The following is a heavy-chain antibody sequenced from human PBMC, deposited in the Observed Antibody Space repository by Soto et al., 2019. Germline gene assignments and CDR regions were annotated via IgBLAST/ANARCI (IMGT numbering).Heavy chain of an antibody. J-gene: IGHJ4*02. Sequence: EVQLVESGGGLVKPGGSLRLSCAASGFTFSSYSMNWVRQAPGKGLDWVSSISSSSRYIYYADSVKGRFTISRDNAKNSLYLQMNSLRAEDTAVYYCARGVAVSGDFDYWGQGTLVTVSS. CDR3: ARGVAVSGDFDY. CDR2: ISSSSRYI. D-gene: IGHD6-19*01. V-gene: IGHV3-21*01. CDR1: GFTFSSYS.